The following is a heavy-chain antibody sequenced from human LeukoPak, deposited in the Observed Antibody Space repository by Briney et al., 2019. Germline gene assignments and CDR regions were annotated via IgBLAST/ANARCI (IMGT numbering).Heavy chain of an antibody. D-gene: IGHD3-22*01. Sequence: SETLSLTCTVSGGSISSGDYYWSWIRQPPGKGLEWIGYIYYSGSTYYNPSLKSRVTISVDTSKNQFSLKLSSVTAADTAVYYCARGDSSGYGAFDIWGQGTMVTVSS. CDR2: IYYSGST. J-gene: IGHJ3*02. CDR3: ARGDSSGYGAFDI. CDR1: GGSISSGDYY. V-gene: IGHV4-30-4*08.